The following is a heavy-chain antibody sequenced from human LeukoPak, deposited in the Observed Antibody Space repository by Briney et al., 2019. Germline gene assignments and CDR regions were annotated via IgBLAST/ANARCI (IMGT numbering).Heavy chain of an antibody. CDR2: INPNSGGT. V-gene: IGHV1-2*02. Sequence: ASVKVSCKASGYTFTGYYMHWVRQAPGQGLEWMGWINPNSGGTNYAQKFQGRVTMTRDTSISTAYTELSRLRSDDTAVYYCASGGSGKTKIYYYYYMDVWGKGTTVTISS. CDR1: GYTFTGYY. D-gene: IGHD3-10*01. CDR3: ASGGSGKTKIYYYYYMDV. J-gene: IGHJ6*03.